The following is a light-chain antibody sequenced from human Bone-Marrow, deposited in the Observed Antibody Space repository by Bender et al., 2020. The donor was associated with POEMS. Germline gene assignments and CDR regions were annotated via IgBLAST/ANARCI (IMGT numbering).Light chain of an antibody. CDR1: SSDIGGYNY. CDR3: SSYTGSDSVL. V-gene: IGLV2-14*03. J-gene: IGLJ2*01. Sequence: QSALTQPASVSGSPGQSITISCTGSSSDIGGYNYVSWYQHHPDKAPRLLIYDVTNRPSGVSDRFSGSKSGNTASLAISGLQPDDEADYFCSSYTGSDSVLFGGGTKLTVL. CDR2: DVT.